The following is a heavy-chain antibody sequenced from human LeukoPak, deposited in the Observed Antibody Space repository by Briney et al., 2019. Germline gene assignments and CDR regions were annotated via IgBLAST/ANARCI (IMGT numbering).Heavy chain of an antibody. D-gene: IGHD3-22*01. CDR3: ARDRYYYDSSGYYPRRDYYYYMDV. CDR2: ISHDGRNK. CDR1: GFIFSNYD. Sequence: PGRSLRLSCAASGFIFSNYDMHWVRQAPGKGLEWVAVISHDGRNKYYGDSVKGRFTISRDNSKNTLYLQMNSLRAEDTAVYYCARDRYYYDSSGYYPRRDYYYYMDVWGKGTTVTVSS. J-gene: IGHJ6*03. V-gene: IGHV3-30*03.